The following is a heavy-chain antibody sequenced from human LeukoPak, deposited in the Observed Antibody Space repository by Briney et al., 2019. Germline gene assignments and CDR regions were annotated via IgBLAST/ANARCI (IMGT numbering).Heavy chain of an antibody. V-gene: IGHV3-23*01. D-gene: IGHD3-16*02. CDR1: GFTFNSHA. CDR2: ISGGGGST. J-gene: IGHJ4*02. CDR3: ARDQAYDYVWGSNRYAY. Sequence: GGSLRLSCAASGFTFNSHAMSWVRQAPGTGLEWVSGISGGGGSTYHADFVKGRFTISRDNSKNTLSLQMNSLRVEDTALYYCARDQAYDYVWGSNRYAYWGQGTLVTVSS.